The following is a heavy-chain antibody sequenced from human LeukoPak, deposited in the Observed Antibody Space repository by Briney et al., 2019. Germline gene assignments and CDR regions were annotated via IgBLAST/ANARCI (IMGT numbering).Heavy chain of an antibody. CDR2: LTDSGGTT. CDR3: AKKRDAFDI. D-gene: IGHD5-24*01. CDR1: GFTFCNYA. V-gene: IGHV3-23*01. J-gene: IGHJ3*02. Sequence: GGSLRLSCVASGFTFCNYAMGWLRQAPGRRPEWVSSLTDSGGTTYYVDSVKGRFAISRDNSKNTLYLHMNSLRADDTAVYYCAKKRDAFDIWGQGTVVTVS.